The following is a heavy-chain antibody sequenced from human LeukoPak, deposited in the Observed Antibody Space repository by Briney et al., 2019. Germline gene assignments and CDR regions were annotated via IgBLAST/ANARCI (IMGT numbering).Heavy chain of an antibody. Sequence: GGSLRLSCAASGLTFGGYWMHWVRQAPGKGLVWVSRINSDGRSTTYADSVKGRFTVSRDNAKNTLYLQMNSLRAEDTAVCYCARGGGYYSFWSGDYYHYYYYMDVWGKGTTVTVSS. CDR2: INSDGRST. CDR3: ARGGGYYSFWSGDYYHYYYYMDV. J-gene: IGHJ6*03. V-gene: IGHV3-74*01. CDR1: GLTFGGYW. D-gene: IGHD3-3*01.